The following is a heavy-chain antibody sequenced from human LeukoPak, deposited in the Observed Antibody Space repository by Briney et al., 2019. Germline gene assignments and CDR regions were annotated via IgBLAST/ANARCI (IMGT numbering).Heavy chain of an antibody. CDR2: IYYSGST. V-gene: IGHV4-39*01. D-gene: IGHD3-10*01. CDR3: ARLPMYYYGSGSSFDY. Sequence: SETLSLTCAVSSGSISSSNWWSWVRQPPGKGLEWIGSIYYSGSTYYNPSLKSRVTISVDTSKNQFSLKLSSVTAADTAVYYCARLPMYYYGSGSSFDYWGQGTLVTVSS. CDR1: SGSISSSNW. J-gene: IGHJ4*02.